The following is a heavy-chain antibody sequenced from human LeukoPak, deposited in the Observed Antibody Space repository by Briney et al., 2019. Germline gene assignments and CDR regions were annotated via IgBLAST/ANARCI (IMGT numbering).Heavy chain of an antibody. CDR2: IYYSGST. Sequence: SETLSLTCTVSGGSISSSSYYWGWIRQPPGKGLEWIGSIYYSGSTYYNPSLKSRVTISVDTSKNQFSLKLSSVTAADTAVYYCARQSSIAARFNWFDPWGQGTLVTVSS. D-gene: IGHD6-6*01. CDR1: GGSISSSSYY. CDR3: ARQSSIAARFNWFDP. V-gene: IGHV4-39*01. J-gene: IGHJ5*02.